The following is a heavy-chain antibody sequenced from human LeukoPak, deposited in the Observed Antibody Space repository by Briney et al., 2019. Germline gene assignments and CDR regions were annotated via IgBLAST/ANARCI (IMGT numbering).Heavy chain of an antibody. CDR3: ARLSIAARVDY. Sequence: PGGSLRLSCAASGFTFSSYWMHWVRQAPGKGLVWVSRINSDGSSTSYADSVKGRFTISRDNAKNTLYLQVNSLRAEDTAVYYCARLSIAARVDYWGQGTLVTVSS. CDR2: INSDGSST. CDR1: GFTFSSYW. J-gene: IGHJ4*02. V-gene: IGHV3-74*01. D-gene: IGHD6-6*01.